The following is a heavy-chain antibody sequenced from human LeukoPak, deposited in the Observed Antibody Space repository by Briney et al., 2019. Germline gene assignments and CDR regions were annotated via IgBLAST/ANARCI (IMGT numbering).Heavy chain of an antibody. J-gene: IGHJ4*02. V-gene: IGHV5-51*01. D-gene: IGHD3-10*01. CDR2: IYPGDSDT. Sequence: GESLKISCKGSGYSFTSYWIGWVRQMPGKGLEWMGIIYPGDSDTRYSPSFQGQVTFSADKSISTAYLQWSSLRASDTAMYYCARRFRINYGSGSYRYYFDYWGQETLVTVSS. CDR3: ARRFRINYGSGSYRYYFDY. CDR1: GYSFTSYW.